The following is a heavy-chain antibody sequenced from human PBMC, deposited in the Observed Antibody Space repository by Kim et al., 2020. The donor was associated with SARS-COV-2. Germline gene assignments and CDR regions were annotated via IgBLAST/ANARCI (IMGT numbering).Heavy chain of an antibody. CDR2: INPSGGST. V-gene: IGHV1-46*01. Sequence: ASVKVSCKASGYTFTSYYMHWVRQAPGQGLEWMGIINPSGGSTSYAQKFQGRVTMTRDTSTSTVYMELSSLRSEDTAVYYCARDLEPVDVDTAMVSNYPNDYWGQGTLVTVSS. J-gene: IGHJ4*02. CDR3: ARDLEPVDVDTAMVSNYPNDY. CDR1: GYTFTSYY. D-gene: IGHD5-18*01.